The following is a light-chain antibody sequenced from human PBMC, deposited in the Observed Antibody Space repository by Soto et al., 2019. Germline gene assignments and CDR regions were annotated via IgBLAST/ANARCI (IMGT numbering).Light chain of an antibody. CDR1: QAISNS. CDR2: SAS. Sequence: AIRMTQSPSSFSASTGDRVTITCRASQAISNSLAWYQQKPGKAPNLLIYSASTLQSGVPSRFSGSGSGTDFTLTISGLQSEDFATYYCQLSHSTPLMFGQGTKVEIK. J-gene: IGKJ1*01. V-gene: IGKV1-8*01. CDR3: QLSHSTPLM.